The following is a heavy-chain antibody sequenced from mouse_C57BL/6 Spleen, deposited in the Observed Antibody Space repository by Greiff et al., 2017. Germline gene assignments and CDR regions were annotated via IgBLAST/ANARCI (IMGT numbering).Heavy chain of an antibody. CDR1: GFTFSNYC. J-gene: IGHJ4*01. CDR3: TGERLPMDY. Sequence: EVKLQESGGGLVQPGGSMKLSCVASGFTFSNYCMNWVRQSPEQGLEWVAQIRLKSDNYATHYAESVKGRFPISRDDSKSSVYLQMNNLRAEDTGIDYCTGERLPMDYWGQGTSVTVSS. D-gene: IGHD2-4*01. V-gene: IGHV6-3*01. CDR2: IRLKSDNYAT.